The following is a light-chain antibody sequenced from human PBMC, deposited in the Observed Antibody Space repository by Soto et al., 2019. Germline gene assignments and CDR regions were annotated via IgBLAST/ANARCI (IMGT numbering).Light chain of an antibody. CDR3: QHYESYPLT. CDR2: KTS. V-gene: IGKV1-5*03. Sequence: IQMTQYPSTLSASVGDRVTITCRASQSISSCLAWYQKKPGKAPNLLIYKTSSLESGVPSRFSGSGSGTEFTLAVIILQPDDFASYFCQHYESYPLTFGGGPKVEIQ. CDR1: QSISSC. J-gene: IGKJ4*01.